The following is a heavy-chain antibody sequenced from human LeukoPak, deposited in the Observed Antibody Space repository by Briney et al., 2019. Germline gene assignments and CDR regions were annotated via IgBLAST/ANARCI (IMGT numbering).Heavy chain of an antibody. J-gene: IGHJ5*02. CDR1: GYSFTSYW. V-gene: IGHV5-10-1*01. CDR2: IDPSDSVT. Sequence: LGESLKISCQGSGYSFTSYWIIWVRQMPGKGLEWRGRIDPSDSVTNYSPSFQGHVTFSVDKSISTAYLQWSSLKASDTALYYCARLPLDNWNGVSWGQGTLVTVSS. CDR3: ARLPLDNWNGVS. D-gene: IGHD1-1*01.